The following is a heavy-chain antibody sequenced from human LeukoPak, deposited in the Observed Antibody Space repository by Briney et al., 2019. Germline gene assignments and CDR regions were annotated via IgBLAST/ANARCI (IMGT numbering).Heavy chain of an antibody. Sequence: ASVKVSCKASGYTFTGYYMHWVRQAPGQGLEWMGWINPNSGGTNYAQKFQGRVTMTRDTSISTAYMELSRLRSDDTAVYYCARLLWSGSYNAFDIWGQGTMVTVSS. CDR2: INPNSGGT. CDR1: GYTFTGYY. D-gene: IGHD1-26*01. J-gene: IGHJ3*02. CDR3: ARLLWSGSYNAFDI. V-gene: IGHV1-2*02.